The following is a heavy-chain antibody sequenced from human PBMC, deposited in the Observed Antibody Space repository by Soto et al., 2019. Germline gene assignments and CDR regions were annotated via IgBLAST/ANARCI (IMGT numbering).Heavy chain of an antibody. CDR2: IWYDGSNK. CDR1: GFTFSSYG. D-gene: IGHD6-25*01. J-gene: IGHJ4*02. Sequence: QVQLVESGGGVVQPGRSLRLSCAASGFTFSSYGMHWVRQAPGKGLEWVAVIWYDGSNKYYADPVKGRFTISRDNSKNTLYLQMNSLRAEDTAVYYCAVTSSEDFYYWGQGTLVTVSS. V-gene: IGHV3-33*01. CDR3: AVTSSEDFYY.